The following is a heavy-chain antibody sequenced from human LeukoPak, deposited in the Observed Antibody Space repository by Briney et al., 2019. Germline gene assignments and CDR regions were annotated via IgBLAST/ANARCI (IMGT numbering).Heavy chain of an antibody. Sequence: TEGSLRLSCAASGFTFSSYDMGWVRQAPGKGLEWVSAISDSGTRTYFADSVKGRFTISRDNFKNTLHLHMNSLRAEDTAVYYCAKDSRRTSGWYYFDYWGQGTLVTVSS. CDR3: AKDSRRTSGWYYFDY. V-gene: IGHV3-23*01. CDR1: GFTFSSYD. J-gene: IGHJ4*02. D-gene: IGHD6-19*01. CDR2: ISDSGTRT.